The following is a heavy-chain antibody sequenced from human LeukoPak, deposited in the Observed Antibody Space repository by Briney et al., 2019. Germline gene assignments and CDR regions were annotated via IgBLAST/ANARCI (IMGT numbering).Heavy chain of an antibody. CDR3: ATQMLLCHYY. V-gene: IGHV4-61*02. Sequence: SETLSLTCTVSGVSIGYATYQCTWIRQSAGKGLEWIVLISKSGTTNYNPSHKSRVTISIDTTKNQFSLKLSSVTASDTAVYYCATQMLLCHYYWGQGTLVTVSS. D-gene: IGHD3-10*01. CDR2: ISKSGTT. CDR1: GVSIGYATYQ. J-gene: IGHJ4*02.